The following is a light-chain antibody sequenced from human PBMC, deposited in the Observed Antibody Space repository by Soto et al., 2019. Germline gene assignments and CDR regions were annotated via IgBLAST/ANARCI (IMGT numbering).Light chain of an antibody. V-gene: IGKV3-20*01. CDR3: QQYGSSPPYT. J-gene: IGKJ2*01. Sequence: EIVLTQSPGTLSLSPGERAILSCRASQSINNRYLAWYQQMPGRAPRLLIHGASSRAAGIPDRFSGSGSGTDFTLTINRLEPEDFAVYYCQQYGSSPPYTFGQGTKLEIK. CDR1: QSINNRY. CDR2: GAS.